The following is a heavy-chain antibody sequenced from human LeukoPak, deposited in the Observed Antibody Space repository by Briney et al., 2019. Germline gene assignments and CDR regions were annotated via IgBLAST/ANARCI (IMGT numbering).Heavy chain of an antibody. J-gene: IGHJ4*02. CDR2: IYYSGST. Sequence: PSETLSLTCTVSGGSISSYYWSWIRQPPGKGLEWIGYIYYSGSTNYNPSLKSRVTISVDTSKNQFSLKLSSVTAADTAVYYCAGTYYDILTGYFDYWGQGTLVTVSS. CDR3: AGTYYDILTGYFDY. D-gene: IGHD3-9*01. V-gene: IGHV4-59*01. CDR1: GGSISSYY.